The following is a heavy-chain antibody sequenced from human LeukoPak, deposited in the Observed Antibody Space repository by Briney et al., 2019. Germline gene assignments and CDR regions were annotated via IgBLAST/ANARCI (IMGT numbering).Heavy chain of an antibody. CDR1: GFTFSSYG. CDR3: ARGSSQPSFMVRGVLRYYYYGMDV. D-gene: IGHD3-10*01. CDR2: ISYDGSNK. Sequence: GGSLRLSCAASGFTFSSYGMHWVRQAPGKGLEWVAVISYDGSNKYYADSVKGRFTISRDNSKNTLYLQMNSLRAEDTAVYYCARGSSQPSFMVRGVLRYYYYGMDVWGKGTTVTVSS. V-gene: IGHV3-30*03. J-gene: IGHJ6*04.